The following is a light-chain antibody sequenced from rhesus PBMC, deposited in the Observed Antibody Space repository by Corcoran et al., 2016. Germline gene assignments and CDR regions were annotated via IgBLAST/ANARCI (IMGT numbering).Light chain of an antibody. J-gene: IGKJ3*01. CDR1: QGISSW. CDR3: QQYSSRPFT. V-gene: IGKV1-22*01. Sequence: DIQMTQSPSSLSASVGDTVTITCRASQGISSWLAWYQQKPGKAPKLLIYKASSLQSWVPSSFSGSGSGTDFTLTISSLQSEEFATYYCQQYSSRPFTFGPGTKLDIK. CDR2: KAS.